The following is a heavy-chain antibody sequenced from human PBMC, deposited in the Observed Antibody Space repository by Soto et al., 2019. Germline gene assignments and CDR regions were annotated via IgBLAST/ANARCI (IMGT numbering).Heavy chain of an antibody. Sequence: QVQLQESGGGVVQPGRSLTLSCAASGFAFSSYPMHWVRQAPGKGLEWVAIISDDGSNKSYADFVKGRFIISRDNSKNTLNLQINSLRAEDTAMYYCARGPRLRPFDYWGQGTLVTVSS. J-gene: IGHJ4*02. CDR2: ISDDGSNK. D-gene: IGHD4-17*01. CDR3: ARGPRLRPFDY. CDR1: GFAFSSYP. V-gene: IGHV3-30-3*01.